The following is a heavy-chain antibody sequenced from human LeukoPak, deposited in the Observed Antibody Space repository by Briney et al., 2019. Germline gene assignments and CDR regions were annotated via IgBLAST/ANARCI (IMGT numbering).Heavy chain of an antibody. D-gene: IGHD1-20*01. CDR1: GGSISSGSYY. J-gene: IGHJ4*02. Sequence: SETLSLTCTVSGGSISSGSYYWGWIRQPPGKGLEWIGSIYYSGSTYYNPSLKSRVTISVDTSKNQFSLKLSSVTAADTAVYYCARDLLTGFDYWGQGTLVTVSS. CDR3: ARDLLTGFDY. V-gene: IGHV4-39*07. CDR2: IYYSGST.